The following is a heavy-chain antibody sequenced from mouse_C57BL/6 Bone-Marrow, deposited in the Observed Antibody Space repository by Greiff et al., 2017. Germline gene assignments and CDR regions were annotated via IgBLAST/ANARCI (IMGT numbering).Heavy chain of an antibody. CDR2: IYPGSGST. D-gene: IGHD1-1*01. V-gene: IGHV1-55*01. CDR3: ARSSYYYGGVDY. Sequence: QVQLQQPGAELVKPGASVKMSCKASGYTFTSYWITWVKQRPGQGLEWIGDIYPGSGSTNYNEKFKSKATLTVDTSSSTAYMQLSSLTSEDSAVYYCARSSYYYGGVDYWGQGTSVTVSS. J-gene: IGHJ4*01. CDR1: GYTFTSYW.